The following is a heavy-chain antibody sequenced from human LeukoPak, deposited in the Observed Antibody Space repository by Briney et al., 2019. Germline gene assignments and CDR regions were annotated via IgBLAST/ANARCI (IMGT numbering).Heavy chain of an antibody. D-gene: IGHD3-10*02. CDR1: GFTFTNAW. J-gene: IGHJ4*02. CDR3: TTLSYVGGY. V-gene: IGHV3-15*04. CDR2: SESQTDGGTT. Sequence: AGGSLRLSCAASGFTFTNAWMSWVRQAPGKVLEWIGRSESQTDGGTTDYAAPVKGRFTISRDDSKNTVYLQMNSLRTDDTAVYYCTTLSYVGGYWGQGTLVTVSS.